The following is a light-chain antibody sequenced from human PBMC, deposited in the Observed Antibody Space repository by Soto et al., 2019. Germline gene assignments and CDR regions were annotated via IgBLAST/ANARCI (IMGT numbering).Light chain of an antibody. J-gene: IGLJ1*01. CDR3: SSYVGTNSYV. Sequence: QSALTQPPSASGSPGQSVTISCTGTSSDVGGYNYVSWYQHHPGKAPKLIIYEVYKRPSGVPDRFSGSKSGNTAALTVSGLQAKDEADYYCSSYVGTNSYVFGTGTKLTV. V-gene: IGLV2-8*01. CDR1: SSDVGGYNY. CDR2: EVY.